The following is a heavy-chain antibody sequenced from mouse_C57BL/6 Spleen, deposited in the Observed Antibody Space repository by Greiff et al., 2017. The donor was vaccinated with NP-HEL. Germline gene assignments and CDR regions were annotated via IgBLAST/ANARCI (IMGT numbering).Heavy chain of an antibody. Sequence: EVKLMESEGGLVQPGSSMKLSCTASGFTFSDYYMAWVRQVPEKGLEWVANINYDGSSTYYLDSLKSRFIISRDNAKNILYLQMSSLKSEDTATYYCARWYYGTYWYFDVWGTGTTVTVSS. CDR3: ARWYYGTYWYFDV. D-gene: IGHD1-1*01. V-gene: IGHV5-16*01. CDR1: GFTFSDYY. J-gene: IGHJ1*03. CDR2: INYDGSST.